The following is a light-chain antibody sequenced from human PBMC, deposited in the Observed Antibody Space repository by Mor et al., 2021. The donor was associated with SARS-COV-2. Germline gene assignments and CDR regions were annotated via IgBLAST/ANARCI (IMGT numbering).Light chain of an antibody. CDR2: DVS. J-gene: IGLJ1*01. CDR1: SSDVGGYNY. Sequence: GTSSDVGGYNYFSWYQQHPGKAPKLMIYDVSNRPSGVSNRFSGSKSGNTASLTISGLQSEDEADYYCSSYTSSSTSYVFGTGTK. V-gene: IGLV2-14*03. CDR3: SSYTSSSTSYV.